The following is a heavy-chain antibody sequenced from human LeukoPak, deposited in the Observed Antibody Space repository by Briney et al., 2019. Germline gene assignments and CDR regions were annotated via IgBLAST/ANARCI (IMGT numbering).Heavy chain of an antibody. V-gene: IGHV4-4*07. Sequence: PSETLSLTCTVSGGSISSHYWSWIRQPAGKGLEWIGRIYSSGSTNYKPSLKSRVTISVDKSKNQFSLKLSSVTAADTAVYYCARAGNRLSFEYWGQGTLVTVAS. J-gene: IGHJ4*02. CDR2: IYSSGST. CDR3: ARAGNRLSFEY. CDR1: GGSISSHY.